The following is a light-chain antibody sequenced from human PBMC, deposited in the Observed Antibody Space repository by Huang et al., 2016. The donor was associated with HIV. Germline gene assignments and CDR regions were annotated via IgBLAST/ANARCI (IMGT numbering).Light chain of an antibody. CDR2: RAS. CDR1: KTIGNW. J-gene: IGKJ2*01. V-gene: IGKV1-5*03. Sequence: NQMTQSPSTLSASVGDRVTITCRASKTIGNWLAWYQQKPGKAPKFLCYRASNLESGVPSRFSGSGSGTEFTLTISSLQPDDFATYYCQQYNSYAPTFGQGTKLEIK. CDR3: QQYNSYAPT.